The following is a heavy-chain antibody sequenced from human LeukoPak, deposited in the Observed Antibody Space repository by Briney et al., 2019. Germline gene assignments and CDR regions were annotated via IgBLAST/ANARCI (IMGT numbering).Heavy chain of an antibody. J-gene: IGHJ4*02. CDR1: GFTVSNNY. CDR2: IYSGDNA. Sequence: PGGSLRLSCAASGFTVSNNYMSWVRQPPGKGLEWVSVIYSGDNAYYVESVKGRFTISRDNSKNTLFLQMNRLRAEDTAVYYCAGRRVLGASFDYWGQGTLVTVSS. CDR3: AGRRVLGASFDY. V-gene: IGHV3-66*02. D-gene: IGHD4/OR15-4a*01.